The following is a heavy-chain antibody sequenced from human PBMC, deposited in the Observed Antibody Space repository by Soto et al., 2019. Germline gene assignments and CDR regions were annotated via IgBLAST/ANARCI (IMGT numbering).Heavy chain of an antibody. CDR2: INPSDGGT. V-gene: IGHV1-46*01. J-gene: IGHJ5*02. CDR3: TKGRYLEWFLSGGGEES. CDR1: GYTFTSYY. Sequence: ASVKVSCTTSGYTFTSYYVHWVRQAPGQGLEWMGIINPSDGGTSYAQKFQGRVTMTRDTSTSTVYMELSSLRVEDTALYYCTKGRYLEWFLSGGGEESWGRGTLVTVSS. D-gene: IGHD3-3*01.